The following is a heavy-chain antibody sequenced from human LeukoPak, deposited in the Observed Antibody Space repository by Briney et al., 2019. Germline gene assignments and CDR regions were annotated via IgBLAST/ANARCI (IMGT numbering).Heavy chain of an antibody. D-gene: IGHD5-12*01. CDR3: ARVSTNSRVAGYDPQWYFDL. CDR2: IIPIFGTA. J-gene: IGHJ2*01. CDR1: GGTFSSYA. V-gene: IGHV1-69*01. Sequence: SVKVSCKASGGTFSSYAISWVRQAPGQGLEWMGGIIPIFGTANYAQKFQGRVTITADESTSTAYMELRSLRSDDTAVYYCARVSTNSRVAGYDPQWYFDLWGRGTPVTVSP.